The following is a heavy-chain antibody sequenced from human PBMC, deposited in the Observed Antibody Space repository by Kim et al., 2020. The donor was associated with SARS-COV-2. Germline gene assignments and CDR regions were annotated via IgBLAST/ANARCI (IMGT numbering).Heavy chain of an antibody. D-gene: IGHD3-10*01. V-gene: IGHV4-59*12. Sequence: SETMSLTCTVSGGSISSYYWSWIRQPPGKGLEWIGYIYYSGSTNYNPSLKSRVTISVDTSKNQFSLKLSSVTAADTAVYYCARDRGEYYGMDVWGQGTT. J-gene: IGHJ6*02. CDR3: ARDRGEYYGMDV. CDR2: IYYSGST. CDR1: GGSISSYY.